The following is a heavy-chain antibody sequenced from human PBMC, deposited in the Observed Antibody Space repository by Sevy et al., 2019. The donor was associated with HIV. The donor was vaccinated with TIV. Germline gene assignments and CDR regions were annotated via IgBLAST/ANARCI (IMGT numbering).Heavy chain of an antibody. CDR2: VSGSGSDT. D-gene: IGHD5-12*01. J-gene: IGHJ4*02. CDR3: AKDTRGYDRPIDS. V-gene: IGHV3-23*01. Sequence: GGSLRLSCAASGFSFSSHAMNWVRQAPGKGLEWVSAVSGSGSDTYFADSVKGRFTISRDNSKNTLYLQMNSLRAEDTALYYCAKDTRGYDRPIDSWGQGTLVTVSS. CDR1: GFSFSSHA.